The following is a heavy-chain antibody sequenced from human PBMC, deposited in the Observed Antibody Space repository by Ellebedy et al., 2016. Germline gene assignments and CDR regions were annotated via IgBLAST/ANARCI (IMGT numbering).Heavy chain of an antibody. CDR3: ARDTYYYDSSGYYGMDV. D-gene: IGHD3-22*01. Sequence: SETLSLTXAVYGGSFSGYYWSWIRQPPGKGLEWIGYIYYSGSTNYNPSLKSRVTISVDTSKNQFSLKLSSVTAADTAVYYCARDTYYYDSSGYYGMDVWGQGTTVTVSS. CDR2: IYYSGST. V-gene: IGHV4-59*01. J-gene: IGHJ6*02. CDR1: GGSFSGYY.